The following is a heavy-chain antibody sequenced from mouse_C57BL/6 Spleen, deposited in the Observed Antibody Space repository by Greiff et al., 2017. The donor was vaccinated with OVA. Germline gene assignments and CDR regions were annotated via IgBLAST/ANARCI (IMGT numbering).Heavy chain of an antibody. Sequence: VQLQQPGAELVKPGASVKLSCKASGYTFTSYWMHWVQQRPGRGLEWIGRIDPDGGGTNYNEKFKSKATLTVDNTSSTAYMQLSSLTDEDSAVYYCARSCNCDYAMDYWGKGTSVTVSS. CDR2: IDPDGGGT. CDR1: GYTFTSYW. CDR3: ARSCNCDYAMDY. D-gene: IGHD2-1*01. J-gene: IGHJ4*01. V-gene: IGHV1-72*01.